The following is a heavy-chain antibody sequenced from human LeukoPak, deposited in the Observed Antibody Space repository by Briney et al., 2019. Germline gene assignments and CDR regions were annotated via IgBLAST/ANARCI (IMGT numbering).Heavy chain of an antibody. CDR2: FSSSGSTI. V-gene: IGHV3-11*01. D-gene: IGHD3-16*01. CDR3: ARDLMMGVGYYYYYGMDV. CDR1: GFPFSDYY. J-gene: IGHJ6*02. Sequence: PGGPLRLSCAASGFPFSDYYMSWMREAPGKGLEGVSYFSSSGSTIFYADSVKGGFTSSSDNAKNSLYLQMNSLRAEDTAVYYCARDLMMGVGYYYYYGMDVWGQGTTVTVSS.